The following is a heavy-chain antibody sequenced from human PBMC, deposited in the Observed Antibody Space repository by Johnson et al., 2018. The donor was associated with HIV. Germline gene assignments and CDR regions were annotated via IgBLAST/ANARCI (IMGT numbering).Heavy chain of an antibody. CDR1: GFTFSIYW. V-gene: IGHV3-7*05. J-gene: IGHJ3*02. CDR2: IKEDGSEE. CDR3: ARDGVYSSPWDAFDI. D-gene: IGHD6-13*01. Sequence: VQLVESGGGVVQPGRSLRLSCAASGFTFSIYWMSWVRQAPGKGLEWVANIKEDGSEEYYVDSVEGRLTVSRDNAKNSLFLQIDNLRAEDTAVYYCARDGVYSSPWDAFDIWGQGTMVIVSS.